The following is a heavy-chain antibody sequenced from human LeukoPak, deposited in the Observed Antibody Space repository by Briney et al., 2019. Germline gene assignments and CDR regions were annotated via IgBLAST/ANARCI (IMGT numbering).Heavy chain of an antibody. V-gene: IGHV4-39*07. CDR3: ARSGTYYYYYYMDV. Sequence: SETLSLTCTVSGGSISSSSYYWGWIRQPPGKGLEWIGSIYHSGSTYYNPSLKSRVTISVDTSKSQFSLKLSSVTAADTAVYYCARSGTYYYYYYMDVWGKGTTVTVSS. J-gene: IGHJ6*03. CDR2: IYHSGST. CDR1: GGSISSSSYY. D-gene: IGHD1-26*01.